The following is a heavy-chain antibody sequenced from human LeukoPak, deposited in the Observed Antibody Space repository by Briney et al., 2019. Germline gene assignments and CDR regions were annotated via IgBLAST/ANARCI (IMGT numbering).Heavy chain of an antibody. V-gene: IGHV4-39*07. CDR1: GGSISSSSYY. D-gene: IGHD6-13*01. Sequence: SETLSLTCTVSGGSISSSSYYWGWIRQPPGKGLEWIGSIYYSGSTYYNPSLKSRVTISVDTSKNQFSLKLSSVTAADTAVYYCARGRGVEIAAAEGFEYWGQGTLVTVSS. CDR2: IYYSGST. CDR3: ARGRGVEIAAAEGFEY. J-gene: IGHJ4*02.